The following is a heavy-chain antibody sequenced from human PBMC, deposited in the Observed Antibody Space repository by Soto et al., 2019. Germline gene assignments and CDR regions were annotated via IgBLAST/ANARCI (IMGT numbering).Heavy chain of an antibody. CDR1: GGSISSSSYY. Sequence: QLQLQESGPGLVKPSETLSLTCTVSGGSISSSSYYWGWIRQPPGKGLEWIWSIYYSGSTYYNPSLKSRVTISVDTSKNQFSLKLSSVTAADTAVYYCARQSGYDFWSGYVDYYYYYGMDVWGQGTTVTVSS. V-gene: IGHV4-39*01. CDR2: IYYSGST. CDR3: ARQSGYDFWSGYVDYYYYYGMDV. D-gene: IGHD3-3*01. J-gene: IGHJ6*02.